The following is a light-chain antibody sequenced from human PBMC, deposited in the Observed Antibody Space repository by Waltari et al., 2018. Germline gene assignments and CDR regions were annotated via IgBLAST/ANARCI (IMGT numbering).Light chain of an antibody. CDR2: DAS. Sequence: DLHMPQSTFSLSASVRDRVTITCQASQDISNYLNWSQQKPGKAPKLLIYDASNLETGVPTRFRGSGSGTDFTFTISSLQPEDISTYYCQQYDNLPLTFGGGTKVEIK. CDR1: QDISNY. J-gene: IGKJ4*01. CDR3: QQYDNLPLT. V-gene: IGKV1-33*01.